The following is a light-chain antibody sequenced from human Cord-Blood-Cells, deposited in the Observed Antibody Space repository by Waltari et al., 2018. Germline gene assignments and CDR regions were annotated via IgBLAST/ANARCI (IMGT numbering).Light chain of an antibody. J-gene: IGKJ3*01. CDR1: QSISSY. Sequence: DIQMTQSPSSLSASVGASVTITCRASQSISSYLNWYQQKPGKAPKLLIYAASSLQSGVPSRFSGSGSGTDFTLTISSLQPEDFATYYCQQSYSTPVTFGPGTKVDIK. CDR2: AAS. V-gene: IGKV1-39*01. CDR3: QQSYSTPVT.